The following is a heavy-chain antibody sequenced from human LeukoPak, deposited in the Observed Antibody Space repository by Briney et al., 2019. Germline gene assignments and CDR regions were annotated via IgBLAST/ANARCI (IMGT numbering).Heavy chain of an antibody. CDR2: IDYSGST. J-gene: IGHJ4*02. CDR1: SGSISSNNHY. Sequence: SETLSLTCIVSSGSISSNNHYWGWIRQPQGKRLEWIGSIDYSGSTDYNPSLKSRVTLSVDTSKKQFSLKLNSVTAADTAVYYCARDRYYDSGSYYNWGQGTLVTVSS. V-gene: IGHV4-39*07. CDR3: ARDRYYDSGSYYN. D-gene: IGHD3-10*01.